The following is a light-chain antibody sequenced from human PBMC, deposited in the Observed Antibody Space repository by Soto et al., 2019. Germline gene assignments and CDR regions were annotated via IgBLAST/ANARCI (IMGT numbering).Light chain of an antibody. J-gene: IGLJ1*01. CDR2: DDS. V-gene: IGLV3-21*02. CDR1: DIGSKR. CDR3: QVGDTSSDHYV. Sequence: SYELTQPPSVSVAPGQTARITCGGNDIGSKRVHWYQQKPGQAPVLVVYDDSDRPSGIPERFSGSNSGNTATLAISRVEAGDEADYSWQVGDTSSDHYVFGSGTKVTVL.